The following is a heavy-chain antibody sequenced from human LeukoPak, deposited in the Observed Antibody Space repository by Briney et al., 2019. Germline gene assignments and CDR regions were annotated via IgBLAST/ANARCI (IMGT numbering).Heavy chain of an antibody. D-gene: IGHD6-13*01. CDR1: GGSISSYY. Sequence: SETLSLTCTVSGGSISSYYWSWIRQPPGKGLEWIGYIYYSGSTNYNPSLKSRVTISVDTSKNQFSLKLSSVTAADTAVYYCAREYSSSWYEGFDPWGQGTLVTVSS. V-gene: IGHV4-59*01. J-gene: IGHJ5*02. CDR3: AREYSSSWYEGFDP. CDR2: IYYSGST.